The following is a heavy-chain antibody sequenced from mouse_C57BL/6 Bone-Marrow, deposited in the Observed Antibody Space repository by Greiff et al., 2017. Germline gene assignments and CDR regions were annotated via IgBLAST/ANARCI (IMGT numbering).Heavy chain of an antibody. J-gene: IGHJ3*01. CDR2: IYPGGGYT. CDR1: GYTFTNYW. Sequence: VQLQQSGAELVRPGTSVKMSCKASGYTFTNYWIGWAKQRPGHGLEWIGDIYPGGGYTNYNEKFKGKATLTADKSSSTAYMQFSSRTSEDSAIYYCAGGNYLAYWGQGTLVTVTA. D-gene: IGHD2-1*01. CDR3: AGGNYLAY. V-gene: IGHV1-63*01.